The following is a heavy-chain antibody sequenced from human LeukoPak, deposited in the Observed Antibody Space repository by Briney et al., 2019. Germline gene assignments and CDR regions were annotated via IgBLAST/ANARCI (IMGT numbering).Heavy chain of an antibody. V-gene: IGHV3-64D*09. Sequence: GGSLRLSCSASGFTFSSNSMHWVRQTPGKGLEYVSAIGSNGGSTYYADSVKGRFTISRDNSKNTLYLQMTSLRTEDTAVYYCVNQAMVGALELWGQGTLVTVSS. D-gene: IGHD1-26*01. CDR2: IGSNGGST. CDR1: GFTFSSNS. CDR3: VNQAMVGALEL. J-gene: IGHJ1*01.